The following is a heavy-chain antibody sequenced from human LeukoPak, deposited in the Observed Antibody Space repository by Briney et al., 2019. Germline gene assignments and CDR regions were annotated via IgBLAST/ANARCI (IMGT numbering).Heavy chain of an antibody. Sequence: PGGSLRLSCAASRFTFNNYWMSWVRQAPGKGLEWVANIKQDGSEKYYVEFVKGRFTISRDNAKNSLYLQMNSLRAEDTAVYYCAKAGGSYAAFFDYWGQGTLVTVSS. V-gene: IGHV3-7*01. CDR1: RFTFNNYW. CDR3: AKAGGSYAAFFDY. D-gene: IGHD1-26*01. CDR2: IKQDGSEK. J-gene: IGHJ4*02.